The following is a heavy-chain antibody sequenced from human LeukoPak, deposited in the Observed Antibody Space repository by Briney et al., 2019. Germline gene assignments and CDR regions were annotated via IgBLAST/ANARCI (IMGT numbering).Heavy chain of an antibody. V-gene: IGHV4-59*08. Sequence: SETLSLTCTVSGGSISGFYWSWIRQPPGKGLEWIGYIYYSGSTNYNPSLKSRVTISVDTSKNQFSLKLSSVTAADTAVYYCARHAATGTTSSLRFDPWGQGTLVTVSS. D-gene: IGHD4-17*01. CDR1: GGSISGFY. CDR2: IYYSGST. J-gene: IGHJ5*02. CDR3: ARHAATGTTSSLRFDP.